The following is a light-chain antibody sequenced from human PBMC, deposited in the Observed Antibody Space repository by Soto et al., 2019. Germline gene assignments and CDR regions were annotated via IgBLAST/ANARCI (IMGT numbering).Light chain of an antibody. J-gene: IGLJ1*01. Sequence: QSALTQPASVSGSPGQSITISCTGTSSDVGDYNYVSWYQQHPGKAPKLMIYEVSNRPSGVSNRFSGSKSGNTASLTISGLQAEDEADYYCSSYTSSSNYVFGTGTKLTVL. CDR2: EVS. CDR1: SSDVGDYNY. CDR3: SSYTSSSNYV. V-gene: IGLV2-14*01.